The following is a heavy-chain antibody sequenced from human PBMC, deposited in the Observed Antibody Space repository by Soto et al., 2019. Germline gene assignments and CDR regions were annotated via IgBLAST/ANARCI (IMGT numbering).Heavy chain of an antibody. Sequence: GGSLRLSCAGSGFTFTRHDMHWVRQPPGKGLEWVALISYDGKVKYYAESVKGRFTISRDNSKNTLDLQMNSLTAEDTAVYYCAALEGFDGAAYYPLDYWGQGTM. J-gene: IGHJ4*02. CDR3: AALEGFDGAAYYPLDY. CDR2: ISYDGKVK. CDR1: GFTFTRHD. V-gene: IGHV3-30*03. D-gene: IGHD3-9*01.